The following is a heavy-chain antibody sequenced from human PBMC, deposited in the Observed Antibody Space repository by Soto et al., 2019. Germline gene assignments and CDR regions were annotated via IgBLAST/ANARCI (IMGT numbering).Heavy chain of an antibody. CDR2: ISGSGDTT. D-gene: IGHD1-26*01. CDR1: RLTFSNYA. CDR3: ARASGSNIHFDY. V-gene: IGHV3-23*01. Sequence: GGSLRLSCVISRLTFSNYALNWVRQAPGKGLEWVSSISGSGDTTYYADSVKGRFTISRDNTKNTLYLQMNSLRVEDTAVYYCARASGSNIHFDYWGQGTLVTVSS. J-gene: IGHJ4*02.